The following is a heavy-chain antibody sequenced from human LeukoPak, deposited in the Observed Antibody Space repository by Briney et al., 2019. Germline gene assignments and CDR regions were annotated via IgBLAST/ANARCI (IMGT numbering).Heavy chain of an antibody. CDR3: AARSGTFPYYFDY. CDR1: GYTFTSCG. V-gene: IGHV1-18*01. Sequence: ASVKVSCKASGYTFTSCGISWVRQAPGQGLEYMGWISTYNGNTNYARNLQGRVTMTTDTSTSTAFMELRSLRSDDTAVYYCAARSGTFPYYFDYWGQGTLVTVSS. D-gene: IGHD3-10*01. CDR2: ISTYNGNT. J-gene: IGHJ4*02.